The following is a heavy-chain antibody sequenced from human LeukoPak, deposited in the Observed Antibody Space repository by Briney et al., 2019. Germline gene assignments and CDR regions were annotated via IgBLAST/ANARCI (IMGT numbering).Heavy chain of an antibody. Sequence: GGSRRLSCAASGFTVSSSYMSWVRQAPGKGLECVSVMDSGGRTYYADSVKGRFTISRDNSKNTLYLQMNSLRAEDTAVYYCARDQTITGTTWQYNWLDSWGQGTLVTVSS. CDR1: GFTVSSSY. CDR2: MDSGGRT. D-gene: IGHD1-7*01. CDR3: ARDQTITGTTWQYNWLDS. V-gene: IGHV3-53*01. J-gene: IGHJ5*01.